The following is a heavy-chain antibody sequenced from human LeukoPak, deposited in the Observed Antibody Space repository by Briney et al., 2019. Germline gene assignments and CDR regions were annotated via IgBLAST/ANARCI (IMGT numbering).Heavy chain of an antibody. CDR2: IQSDGTNK. Sequence: GGSLRLSCAASGFTFSTYGMHWVRQAPGKGLEWVAFIQSDGTNKYYADSVKGRFTISRDNSKNTLHLQINSLRVEDTAVYYCPKGGDRGVIDYWGQGTLVTVSS. CDR3: PKGGDRGVIDY. V-gene: IGHV3-30*02. CDR1: GFTFSTYG. J-gene: IGHJ4*02. D-gene: IGHD3-10*01.